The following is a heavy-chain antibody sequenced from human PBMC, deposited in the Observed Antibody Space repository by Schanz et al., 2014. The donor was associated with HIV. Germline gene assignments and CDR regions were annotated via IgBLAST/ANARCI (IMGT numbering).Heavy chain of an antibody. CDR2: ITDSGDKT. J-gene: IGHJ3*02. Sequence: EALLLESGGGLVQPGGSLRLSCRGSEFPFRHNAMTWVRQAPGKGPQWVSSITDSGDKTDYTDSVKGRFTISRDNSRNTLFLQMDSLRVDDTAVYYCAQMGAFAAFDIWGHGTVVTVSS. CDR1: EFPFRHNA. CDR3: AQMGAFAAFDI. D-gene: IGHD3-16*01. V-gene: IGHV3-23*01.